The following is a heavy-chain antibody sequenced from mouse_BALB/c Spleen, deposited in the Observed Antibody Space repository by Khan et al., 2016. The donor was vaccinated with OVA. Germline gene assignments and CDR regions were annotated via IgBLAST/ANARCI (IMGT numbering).Heavy chain of an antibody. D-gene: IGHD2-3*01. CDR1: GYSITSDYA. V-gene: IGHV3-2*02. CDR2: IRSSGST. CDR3: ARDGSGYNDAMDY. Sequence: EVKLLESGPGLVKPSQSLSLTCTVTGYSITSDYAWNWIRQFPGNKLEWMGYIRSSGSTNYNPALKSRISITRDTSKNQFFLQLNSVTTENTATYYCARDGSGYNDAMDYWGQGTSVTVSS. J-gene: IGHJ4*01.